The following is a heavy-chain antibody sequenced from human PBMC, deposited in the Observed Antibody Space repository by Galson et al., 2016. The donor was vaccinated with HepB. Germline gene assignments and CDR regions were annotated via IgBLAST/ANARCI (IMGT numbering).Heavy chain of an antibody. CDR1: GFTFSNYA. CDR2: ISSSSGTI. CDR3: ARAYCPDCFSYFGP. V-gene: IGHV3-48*04. D-gene: IGHD2-21*02. Sequence: SLRLSCAASGFTFSNYAMHWVRQAPGKGLEWVSYISSSSGTIYYAASVRGRFTISRDNAKNSLYLQMNTLRGEDAAVHHCARAYCPDCFSYFGPWGQGTLVTVSS. J-gene: IGHJ5*02.